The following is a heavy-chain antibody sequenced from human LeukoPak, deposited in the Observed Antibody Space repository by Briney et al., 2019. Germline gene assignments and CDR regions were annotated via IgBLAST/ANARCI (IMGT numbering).Heavy chain of an antibody. CDR2: IDPSSTYI. D-gene: IGHD4-17*01. CDR3: ARGSYGDYEY. CDR1: GFTFSTYT. V-gene: IGHV3-21*01. J-gene: IGHJ4*02. Sequence: GGSLRLSCSASGFTFSTYTMNWVRQAPGKGLEWVSSIDPSSTYIYHADSVKGRLTISRDNAKNSLYLQMNSLRVEDTAVYYCARGSYGDYEYWGQGTLVTASS.